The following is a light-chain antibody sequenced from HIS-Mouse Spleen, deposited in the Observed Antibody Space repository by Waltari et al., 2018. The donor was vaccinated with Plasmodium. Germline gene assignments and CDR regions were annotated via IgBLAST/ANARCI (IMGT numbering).Light chain of an antibody. V-gene: IGLV3-1*01. CDR2: QDS. Sequence: SYELTQPHSVSVSPGQTASITCSGDKLGDKYACWYQQKPGHYPVLVIYQDSKRPSGIPERFSGSNSGNTATLTISGTQAMDEADYYCQAWDSSTWVFGGGTKLTVL. J-gene: IGLJ3*02. CDR3: QAWDSSTWV. CDR1: KLGDKY.